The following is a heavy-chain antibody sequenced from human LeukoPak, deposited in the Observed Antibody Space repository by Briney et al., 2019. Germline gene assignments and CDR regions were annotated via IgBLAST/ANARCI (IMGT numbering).Heavy chain of an antibody. V-gene: IGHV4-39*07. CDR1: GGSISSSSYY. D-gene: IGHD3-10*01. J-gene: IGHJ5*02. CDR2: IYYSGST. Sequence: SETLSLTCTVSGGSISSSSYYWGWIRQPPGKGLEWIGSIYYSGSTYYNPSLKSRVTISVDTSKNQFSLKLSSVTAADTAVYYCARDRYYYGSGSYHWFDPWGQGTLVTVSS. CDR3: ARDRYYYGSGSYHWFDP.